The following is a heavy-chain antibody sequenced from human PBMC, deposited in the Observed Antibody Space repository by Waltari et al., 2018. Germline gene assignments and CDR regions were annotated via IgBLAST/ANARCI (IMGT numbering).Heavy chain of an antibody. CDR2: SNRKSGDT. D-gene: IGHD3-10*01. J-gene: IGHJ5*02. V-gene: IGHV1-2*02. Sequence: QVQLVQSGAEVKKPGASVKVSCKASGDTFSGYYMHWVRQAPGQGLEWMGWSNRKSGDTNYGQKVQGRGSRTWERATTTIYRAMIRLRSDDTAVDYCARGREIGWFDPWGQGTLVTVSS. CDR1: GDTFSGYY. CDR3: ARGREIGWFDP.